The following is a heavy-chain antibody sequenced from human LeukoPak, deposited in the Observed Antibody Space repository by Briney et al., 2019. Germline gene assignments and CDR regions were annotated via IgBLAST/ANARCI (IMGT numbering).Heavy chain of an antibody. J-gene: IGHJ4*02. CDR1: GFTFGDSG. CDR2: IGSKASGGTI. CDR3: TRGQKDFDY. V-gene: IGHV3-49*04. Sequence: PGGSLRLSCIVSGFTFGDSGMSWVRQAPGKGLEWVGFIGSKASGGTIEYAASVKGRFTISRDDSKSIAYLQMNSLKTEDTAIYYCTRGQKDFDYWGQGTLVTVSS.